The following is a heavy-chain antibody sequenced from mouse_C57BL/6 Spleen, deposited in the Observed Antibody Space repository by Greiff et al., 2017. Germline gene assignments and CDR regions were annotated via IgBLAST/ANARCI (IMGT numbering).Heavy chain of an antibody. CDR1: GFSFNTYA. D-gene: IGHD1-1*01. V-gene: IGHV10-1*01. CDR3: VRRGYYYGTHWYFDV. CDR2: IRSKSNNYAT. Sequence: EVKLVESGGGLVQPKGSLKLSCAASGFSFNTYAMNWVRQAPGKGLEWVARIRSKSNNYATYYADSVKDRFTISRDDSESMLYLQMNNLKTEDTAMYYCVRRGYYYGTHWYFDVWGTGTTVTVSS. J-gene: IGHJ1*03.